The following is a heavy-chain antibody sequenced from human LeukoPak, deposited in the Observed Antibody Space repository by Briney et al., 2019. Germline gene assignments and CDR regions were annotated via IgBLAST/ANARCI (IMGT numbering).Heavy chain of an antibody. CDR1: GYTFTSYY. CDR2: INPSGGST. Sequence: ASVKVSCKASGYTFTSYYMHWVRQAPGQGLEWMGIINPSGGSTSYAQKFQGRVTMTRDMSTSTVYMELSSLRSEDTAVYYCARDRRDSGIAVVMYYFDYWGQGTLVTVSP. V-gene: IGHV1-46*01. J-gene: IGHJ4*02. D-gene: IGHD6-19*01. CDR3: ARDRRDSGIAVVMYYFDY.